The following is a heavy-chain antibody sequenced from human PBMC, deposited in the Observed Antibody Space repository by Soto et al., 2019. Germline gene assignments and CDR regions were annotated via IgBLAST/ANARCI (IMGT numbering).Heavy chain of an antibody. J-gene: IGHJ4*02. V-gene: IGHV1-3*01. CDR3: ARDPGSGHYFDY. Sequence: VKKPGASVKISCEASGYTXIXRALHWVRQAPGQRLEWMGWINPDNGNTKYSQNFQGRVTFTRDTSATTAYMELSSLRSEDTAVYFCARDPGSGHYFDYWGQGTLVTVSS. D-gene: IGHD2-15*01. CDR1: GYTXIXRA. CDR2: INPDNGNT.